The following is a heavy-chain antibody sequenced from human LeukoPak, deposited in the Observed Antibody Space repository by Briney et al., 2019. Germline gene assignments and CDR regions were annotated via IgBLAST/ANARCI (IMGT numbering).Heavy chain of an antibody. D-gene: IGHD5-18*01. CDR3: ARNTAMAPYYYYYGMDA. Sequence: GALRLSCAASGFTFSIYWMTWVRQAPGKGLEWVANIKQGGSEKYYVDSVKGRFTISRDNAKNSLYLQMNSLRAEDTALYYCARNTAMAPYYYYYGMDAWGQGTTVTVSS. V-gene: IGHV3-7*01. CDR2: IKQGGSEK. J-gene: IGHJ6*02. CDR1: GFTFSIYW.